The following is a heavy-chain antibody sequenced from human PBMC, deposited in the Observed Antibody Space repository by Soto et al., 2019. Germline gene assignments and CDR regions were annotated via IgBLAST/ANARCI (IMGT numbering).Heavy chain of an antibody. CDR1: GGTFSSYA. CDR2: IIPIFGTA. V-gene: IGHV1-69*13. D-gene: IGHD5-12*01. CDR3: ANQPWGYSVYDTYSYYGMDV. J-gene: IGHJ6*02. Sequence: SVKVSCKASGGTFSSYAISWVRQAPGQGLEWMGGIIPIFGTANYAQKFQGRVTITADESTSTAYMELSSLRSEDTAVYYCANQPWGYSVYDTYSYYGMDVWGQGTPVTFSS.